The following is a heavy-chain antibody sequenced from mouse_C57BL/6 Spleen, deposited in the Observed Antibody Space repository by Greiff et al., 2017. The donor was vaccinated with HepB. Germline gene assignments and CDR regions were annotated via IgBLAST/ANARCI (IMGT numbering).Heavy chain of an antibody. CDR1: GYTFTSYG. V-gene: IGHV1-81*01. D-gene: IGHD3-2*02. CDR3: ARKTAQATYY. Sequence: VQLVESGAELARPGASVKLSCKASGYTFTSYGISWVKQRTGQGLEWIGEIYPRSGNTYYNEKFKGKATLTADTSSSTAYMELRSLTSEDSAVYFCARKTAQATYYWGQGTTLTVSS. CDR2: IYPRSGNT. J-gene: IGHJ2*01.